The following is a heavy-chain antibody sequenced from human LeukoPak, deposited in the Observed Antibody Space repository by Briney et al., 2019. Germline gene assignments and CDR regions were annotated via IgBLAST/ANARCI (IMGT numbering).Heavy chain of an antibody. Sequence: PGGSLRLSCAASGFTLSNSWTSCGRHAPGKGLEGVASIKQDGSGQYYVDSVKGRFTISKDNPKNSLYLQMNSLRAEDTAMYYCARGDSSSKIDHWGQGTLVTVSS. D-gene: IGHD6-6*01. CDR3: ARGDSSSKIDH. J-gene: IGHJ4*02. CDR1: GFTLSNSW. CDR2: IKQDGSGQ. V-gene: IGHV3-7*01.